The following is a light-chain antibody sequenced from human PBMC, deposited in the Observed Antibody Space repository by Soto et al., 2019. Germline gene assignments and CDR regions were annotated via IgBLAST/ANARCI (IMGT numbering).Light chain of an antibody. Sequence: EIVLTQSPGTLSLSPGEGATLSCRASQTVSSSYLAWYQQKPGQAPRLLIYGASSRAIGIPDRFSGGGSGTDFTLTIDSLEPEDFAVYYCQHYGSSPQTFGQGTKVEIK. CDR2: GAS. J-gene: IGKJ1*01. V-gene: IGKV3-20*01. CDR1: QTVSSSY. CDR3: QHYGSSPQT.